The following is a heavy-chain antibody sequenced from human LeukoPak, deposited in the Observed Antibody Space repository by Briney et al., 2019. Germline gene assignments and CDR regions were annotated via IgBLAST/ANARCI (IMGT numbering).Heavy chain of an antibody. Sequence: SETLSLTCTVSGGSISSGDFYWSWIRQPPGKGLEWIGYIYYSGSTYYNPSLKRRVTISVDTSKNQFSLKLSSVTAADTAVYYCARDNPRYNWFDPWGQGTLVTVSS. J-gene: IGHJ5*02. CDR3: ARDNPRYNWFDP. V-gene: IGHV4-30-4*02. CDR1: GGSISSGDFY. CDR2: IYYSGST.